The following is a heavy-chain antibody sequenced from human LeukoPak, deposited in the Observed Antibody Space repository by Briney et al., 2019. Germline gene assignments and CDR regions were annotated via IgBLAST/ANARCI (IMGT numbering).Heavy chain of an antibody. CDR2: INPNSGGT. J-gene: IGHJ3*02. D-gene: IGHD3-22*01. V-gene: IGHV1-2*02. CDR3: ARAVVVITSFGAFDI. Sequence: ASVKVSCKASGYTFTSYGISWVRQAPGQGLEWMGWINPNSGGTNYAQKFQGRVTMTRDTSISTAYMELSRLRSDDTAVYYCARAVVVITSFGAFDIWGQGTMVTVSS. CDR1: GYTFTSYG.